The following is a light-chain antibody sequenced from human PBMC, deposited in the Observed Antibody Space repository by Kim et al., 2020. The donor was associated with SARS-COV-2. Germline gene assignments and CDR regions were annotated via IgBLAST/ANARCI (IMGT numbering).Light chain of an antibody. CDR3: QHYHSYPLT. J-gene: IGKJ5*01. V-gene: IGKV1-16*02. CDR2: AAS. Sequence: ASLGDRVTITCRASEDISNHLAWFQQKPGKAPQSLIYAASNLQSGVPSKFSGSGSGTDFTLTIDSLQSEDFATYYCQHYHSYPLTLGQGTRLEIK. CDR1: EDISNH.